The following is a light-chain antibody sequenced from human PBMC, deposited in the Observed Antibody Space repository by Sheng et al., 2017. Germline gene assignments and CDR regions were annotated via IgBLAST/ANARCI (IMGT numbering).Light chain of an antibody. V-gene: IGKV3-15*01. CDR2: GAS. Sequence: EIVMTQSPATLSVSPGERVALSCRASQSLSSNLAWYLQKPGQAPRLLIYGASTRATGVPATFSGSGSGTEFTLTISSLQSEDFGVYYCQQYNDWPLTFGGGTNVEIK. CDR3: QQYNDWPLT. CDR1: QSLSSN. J-gene: IGKJ4*01.